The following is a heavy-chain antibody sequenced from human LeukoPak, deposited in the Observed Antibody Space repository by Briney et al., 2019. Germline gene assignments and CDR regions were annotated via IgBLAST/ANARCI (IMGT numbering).Heavy chain of an antibody. Sequence: GGSLRLSCAASGFTVSSSYMNWVRQAPGKGLEWVSLIYSGGGTYYADSVKGRFTISRDNSKNTLYLQMNSLRAEDTAVYYCAKDAPTVLILFDYWGQGTLVTVSS. D-gene: IGHD4-23*01. J-gene: IGHJ4*02. CDR1: GFTVSSSY. CDR2: IYSGGGT. CDR3: AKDAPTVLILFDY. V-gene: IGHV3-66*01.